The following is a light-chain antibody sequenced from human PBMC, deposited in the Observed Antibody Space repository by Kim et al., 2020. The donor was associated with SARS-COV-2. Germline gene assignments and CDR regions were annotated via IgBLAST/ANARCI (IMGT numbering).Light chain of an antibody. CDR1: QKINSY. CDR3: QQSYRSPCT. V-gene: IGKV1-39*01. Sequence: AIVGDRVNMTCRASQKINSYLNWYRHRPGDAPELLIYGAATLQRGVPSRFSGGGSGTDFTLTISSLQPEDFATYYCQQSYRSPCTFGQGTRLEIK. CDR2: GAA. J-gene: IGKJ5*01.